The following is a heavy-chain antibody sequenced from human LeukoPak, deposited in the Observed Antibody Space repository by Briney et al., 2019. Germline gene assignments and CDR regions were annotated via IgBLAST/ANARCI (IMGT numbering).Heavy chain of an antibody. V-gene: IGHV4-34*01. J-gene: IGHJ4*02. CDR1: GGSISSYY. CDR3: ARGLVGAD. Sequence: SETLSLTCTVSGGSISSYYWSWIRQPPGKGLEWIGEINHSGSTNYNPSLKSRVTISVDTSKNQFSLKLSSVTAADTAVYYCARGLVGADWGQGTLVTVSS. CDR2: INHSGST. D-gene: IGHD1-26*01.